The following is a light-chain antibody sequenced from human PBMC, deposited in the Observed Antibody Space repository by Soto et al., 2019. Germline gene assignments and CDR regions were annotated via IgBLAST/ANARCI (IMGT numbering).Light chain of an antibody. J-gene: IGLJ1*01. V-gene: IGLV3-21*04. Sequence: SYELTQPPSVSVAPGKTARITCGGNNIGSKSVHWYQQKPGQAPVLVIYYDSDRPSGIPERFSGSNSGNTATLTISRVEAEDEADYSCQVWDSSSDHPYYVFGTGTKLTVL. CDR3: QVWDSSSDHPYYV. CDR2: YDS. CDR1: NIGSKS.